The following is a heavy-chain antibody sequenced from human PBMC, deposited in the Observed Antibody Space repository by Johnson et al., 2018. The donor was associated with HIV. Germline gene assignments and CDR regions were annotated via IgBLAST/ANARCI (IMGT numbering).Heavy chain of an antibody. D-gene: IGHD2/OR15-2a*01. CDR3: ARDRALSHPGGAFDI. CDR2: ISGSGGST. V-gene: IGHV3-23*04. J-gene: IGHJ3*02. Sequence: VQLVESGGGLVQPGGSLRLSCAASGFAFSSYAVTWVRQTSGKGLEWVSAISGSGGSTYYADSVKGRFTISRDNSKRTLYLQMNSLRAEDTAVYYCARDRALSHPGGAFDIWGRGTVVTVSS. CDR1: GFAFSSYA.